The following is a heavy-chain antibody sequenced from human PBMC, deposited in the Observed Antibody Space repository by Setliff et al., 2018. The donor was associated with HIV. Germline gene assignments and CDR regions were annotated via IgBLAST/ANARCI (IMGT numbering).Heavy chain of an antibody. CDR1: GFTVSNAW. V-gene: IGHV3-21*01. CDR3: ARPYYNFWSGYDSYYYYGMDV. CDR2: ITSTGSLI. D-gene: IGHD3-3*01. J-gene: IGHJ6*02. Sequence: GGSLRLSCAASGFTVSNAWMSWVRQAPGKGLEWVSGITSTGSLIYYADSVKGRFTISRDNAKNSLYLQMNSLRAEDTAVYYCARPYYNFWSGYDSYYYYGMDVWGQGTTVTVSS.